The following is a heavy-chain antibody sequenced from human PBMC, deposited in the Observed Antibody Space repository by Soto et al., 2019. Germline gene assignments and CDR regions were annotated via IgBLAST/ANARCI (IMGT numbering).Heavy chain of an antibody. CDR1: GGTFSSYA. CDR2: IIPIFGTA. CDR3: AREYCSGGSCYGED. V-gene: IGHV1-69*13. D-gene: IGHD2-15*01. J-gene: IGHJ4*02. Sequence: ASVKVSCKASGGTFSSYAISWVRQAPGQGLEWMGGIIPIFGTANYAQKFQGRVTITADESTSTAYMELSSLRSEDTAVYYCAREYCSGGSCYGEDWGQGTLVTVSS.